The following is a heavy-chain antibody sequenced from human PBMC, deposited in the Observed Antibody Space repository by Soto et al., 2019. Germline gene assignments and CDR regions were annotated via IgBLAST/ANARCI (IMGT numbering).Heavy chain of an antibody. V-gene: IGHV3-11*01. D-gene: IGHD4-17*01. Sequence: QVQLVESGGGLVKPGGSLRLSCAASGFTFSDYYMSWIRQAPGKGLEWVSYISSSCSTIYYADSVKGRFTISRDNAKNSLYLQMNSLRAEDTAVYYCARVCDYGDYVDDYIWNVGAFDIWGQVTMVTVSS. J-gene: IGHJ3*02. CDR2: ISSSCSTI. CDR1: GFTFSDYY. CDR3: ARVCDYGDYVDDYIWNVGAFDI.